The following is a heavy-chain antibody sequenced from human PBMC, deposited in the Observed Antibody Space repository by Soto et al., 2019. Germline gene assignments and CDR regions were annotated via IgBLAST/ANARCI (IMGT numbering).Heavy chain of an antibody. D-gene: IGHD3-10*02. J-gene: IGHJ6*02. Sequence: TLSLTCTVSGGSMSSSNYYWGWIRQPPGKGLEWIGSIYYSGSTYYNPSLKSRVTISVDTSKKQFSLKLSSVIAADTAVYYCARRGTCSGSPSCGMDVWGQGTTVTVSS. CDR3: ARRGTCSGSPSCGMDV. V-gene: IGHV4-39*01. CDR1: GGSMSSSNYY. CDR2: IYYSGST.